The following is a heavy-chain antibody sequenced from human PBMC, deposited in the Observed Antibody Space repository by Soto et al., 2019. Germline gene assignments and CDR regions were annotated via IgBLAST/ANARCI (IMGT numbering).Heavy chain of an antibody. CDR2: IYYSGTT. CDR1: GGSDSSGSYY. V-gene: IGHV4-61*01. D-gene: IGHD4-4*01. J-gene: IGHJ6*02. CDR3: ARTYCTTTACQAHGIDV. Sequence: SETLSLNCTVSGGSDSSGSYYWTLIRQPPGKGLEWLGYIYYSGTTNYNPPLKSRITISVDTSGNHFSLKLSSVTAADTAVYFCARTYCTTTACQAHGIDVWGQGTTVTVSS.